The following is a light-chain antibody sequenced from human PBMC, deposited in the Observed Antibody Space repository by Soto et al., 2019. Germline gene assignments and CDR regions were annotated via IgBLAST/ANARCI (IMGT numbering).Light chain of an antibody. V-gene: IGKV3-15*01. CDR2: GAS. CDR3: QQYNNWPPT. CDR1: QSGSIN. J-gene: IGKJ1*01. Sequence: EIVMTQSPATRSVSPGERATLSCRASQSGSINLAWYQQKPGQARRLLIYGASTRATGIPARFSGSGSGTEFTLTISSLQSEDFAVYYCQQYNNWPPTFGQGTKVEIK.